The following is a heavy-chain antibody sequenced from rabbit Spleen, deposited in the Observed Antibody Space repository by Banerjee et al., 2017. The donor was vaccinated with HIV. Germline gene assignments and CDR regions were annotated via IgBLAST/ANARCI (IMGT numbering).Heavy chain of an antibody. CDR1: GFSFSGGYY. CDR2: IGIGSGDR. V-gene: IGHV1S45*01. Sequence: QEQLEESGGGLVQPGASLPLTCQASGFSFSGGYYVGWVRQAPGKGLEWIGCIGIGSGDRWYATWAKGRFTISKTSSTTVTLQMTSLTVADTATYFCARDRGGDGGWHWTLWGPGTLVTVS. CDR3: ARDRGGDGGWHWTL. J-gene: IGHJ6*01. D-gene: IGHD2-1*01.